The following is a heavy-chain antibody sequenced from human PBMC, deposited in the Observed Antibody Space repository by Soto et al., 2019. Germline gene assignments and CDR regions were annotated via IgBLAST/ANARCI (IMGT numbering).Heavy chain of an antibody. CDR2: TYYSGST. CDR3: ARQTKGSIAFDI. Sequence: SETLSLTCTVSGGSISSYYWSWIRQPPGKGLEWIGYTYYSGSTNYNPSLKSRVTISVDTSKNQFSLKLSSVTAADTAVYYCARQTKGSIAFDIWGQGTMVTVSS. D-gene: IGHD3-10*01. CDR1: GGSISSYY. J-gene: IGHJ3*02. V-gene: IGHV4-59*08.